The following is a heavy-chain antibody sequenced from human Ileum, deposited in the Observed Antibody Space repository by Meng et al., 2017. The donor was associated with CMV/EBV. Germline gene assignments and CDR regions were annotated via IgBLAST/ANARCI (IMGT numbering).Heavy chain of an antibody. CDR2: INPNSGDT. J-gene: IGHJ4*02. V-gene: IGHV1-2*02. Sequence: CKTSGYTFTAYYIHWVRQAPGQGLEWMGWINPNSGDTNYAQNFQGRVTMTRDSSISTAYMELSSLRSDDTAVYCCARGSSGWPKGPDYWGQGSLVTVSS. CDR1: GYTFTAYY. CDR3: ARGSSGWPKGPDY. D-gene: IGHD6-19*01.